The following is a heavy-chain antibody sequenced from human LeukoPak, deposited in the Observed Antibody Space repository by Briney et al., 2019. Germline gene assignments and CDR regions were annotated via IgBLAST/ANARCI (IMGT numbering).Heavy chain of an antibody. CDR2: MNPNSGNT. CDR3: ARRRPPMIGNWFDP. D-gene: IGHD3-16*01. V-gene: IGHV1-8*01. Sequence: ASVKVSYKASGYTFTSYDINWVRQATGQGLEWMGWMNPNSGNTGYAQKFQGRVTMTRNTSISTAYMELSSLRSEDTTVYYCARRRPPMIGNWFDPWGQGTLVTVSS. J-gene: IGHJ5*02. CDR1: GYTFTSYD.